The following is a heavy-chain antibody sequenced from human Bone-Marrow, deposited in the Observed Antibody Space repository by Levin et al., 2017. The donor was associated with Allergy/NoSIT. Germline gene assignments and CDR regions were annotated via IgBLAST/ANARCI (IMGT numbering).Heavy chain of an antibody. J-gene: IGHJ6*03. CDR1: GASVSSGSNY. CDR2: IDYSGIT. V-gene: IGHV4-61*01. CDR3: AGDFDYYYCMDV. Sequence: SETLSLTCTVSGASVSSGSNYWSWIRHSPGKGLEWIGCIDYSGITKYNPSLRSRVTISADTSKNQFSLTLNSVTAADTAMYYCAGDFDYYYCMDVWGKGTTVTVSS.